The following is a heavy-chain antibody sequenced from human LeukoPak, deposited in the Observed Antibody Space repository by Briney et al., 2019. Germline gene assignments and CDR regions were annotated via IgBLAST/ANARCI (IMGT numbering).Heavy chain of an antibody. D-gene: IGHD6-19*01. V-gene: IGHV3-21*01. CDR3: ARGTWTMIIAVAGTSDY. CDR1: GFTFSSYS. CDR2: ISSSSSYI. Sequence: PGGSLRLSCAASGFTFSSYSMNWVRQAPGKGLGWVSSISSSSSYIYYADSVKGRFTISRDNAKNSLYLQMNSLRAEDTAVYYCARGTWTMIIAVAGTSDYWGQGTLVTVSS. J-gene: IGHJ4*02.